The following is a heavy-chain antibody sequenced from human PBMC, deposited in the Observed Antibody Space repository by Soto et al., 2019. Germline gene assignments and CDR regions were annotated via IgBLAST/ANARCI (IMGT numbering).Heavy chain of an antibody. J-gene: IGHJ4*02. CDR3: VKGKESGYRGAFDS. CDR2: VSGSGSSP. Sequence: EEQLLESGGGLVQPGGSLSLSCAATGFNFGSYAMGWVRQAPGKGLEWVSGVSGSGSSPYYADSVKGRLTISKDKSQNTLYLALNNLRSEDTAVYFCVKGKESGYRGAFDSWGQGTMVTVSS. CDR1: GFNFGSYA. D-gene: IGHD5-18*01. V-gene: IGHV3-23*01.